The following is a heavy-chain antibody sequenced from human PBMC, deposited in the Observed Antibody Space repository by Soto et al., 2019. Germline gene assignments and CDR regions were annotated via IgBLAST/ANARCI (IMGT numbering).Heavy chain of an antibody. CDR2: IWYDGSNK. J-gene: IGHJ6*02. CDR1: GFTFSSYG. D-gene: IGHD6-19*01. Sequence: GGSLRLCCASSGFTFSSYGMHWVRQAPGKGLEWVAVIWYDGSNKYYADSVKGRFTISRDNSKNTLYLQMNSLRAEDTAVYYCARDSVAGGSTYYYGMDVWGQGTTVTVSS. CDR3: ARDSVAGGSTYYYGMDV. V-gene: IGHV3-33*01.